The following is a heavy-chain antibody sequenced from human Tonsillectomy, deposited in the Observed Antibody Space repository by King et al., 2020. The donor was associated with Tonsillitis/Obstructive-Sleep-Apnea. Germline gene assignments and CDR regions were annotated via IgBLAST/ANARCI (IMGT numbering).Heavy chain of an antibody. J-gene: IGHJ6*03. CDR2: INHSGIT. V-gene: IGHV4-34*01. CDR1: GGSFSGYY. D-gene: IGHD2-21*01. CDR3: GTNNGDFYYYMDV. Sequence: VQLQQWGAGLLKPSETLSLTCAIHGGSFSGYYWSWIRQPPGKGLEWIGEINHSGITNYSPSLESRVTISVDTSKNQFSLRLTSVTAADTAVYFCGTNNGDFYYYMDVGGKGTTVTVSS.